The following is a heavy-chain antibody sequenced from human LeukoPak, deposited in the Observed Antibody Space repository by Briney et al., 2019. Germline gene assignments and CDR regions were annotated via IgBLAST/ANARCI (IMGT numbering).Heavy chain of an antibody. Sequence: GGSLRLSCAASGFTFSGSYMNWVRQAPGKGLEWVPVIYSGGSTYYADSVKGRFTISRDNSKNTLYLQMNSLRAEDTAVYYCASSYLGTFDYWGQGTLVTVSS. V-gene: IGHV3-53*01. CDR3: ASSYLGTFDY. D-gene: IGHD1-26*01. J-gene: IGHJ4*02. CDR2: IYSGGST. CDR1: GFTFSGSY.